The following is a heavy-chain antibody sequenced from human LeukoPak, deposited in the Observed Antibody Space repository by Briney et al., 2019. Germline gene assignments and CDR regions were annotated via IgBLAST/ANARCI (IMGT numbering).Heavy chain of an antibody. CDR2: IVVIFGSA. V-gene: IGHV1-69*05. Sequence: SVKVSCKASGGTFSNYAINWVRQAPGQGLEWMGGIVVIFGSANYAQNFQGRVTLTTDESKSTAYMELTSLRSEDTAVYFCARVDGSPDYWGQGTLVTATS. J-gene: IGHJ4*02. CDR1: GGTFSNYA. CDR3: ARVDGSPDY. D-gene: IGHD2-15*01.